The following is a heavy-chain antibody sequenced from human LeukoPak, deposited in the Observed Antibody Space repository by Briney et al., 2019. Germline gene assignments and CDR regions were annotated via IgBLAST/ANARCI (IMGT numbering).Heavy chain of an antibody. CDR3: ARGGRYCSGGSCYLNWFDP. CDR2: ISYDGSNK. CDR1: GFTFSSYA. J-gene: IGHJ5*02. D-gene: IGHD2-15*01. Sequence: GGSLRLSCAASGFTFSSYAMHWVRQAPAKGLEWVAVISYDGSNKYYADSVKGRFTISRDNSKNTLYLQMNSLRAEDTAVYYCARGGRYCSGGSCYLNWFDPWGQGTLVTVSS. V-gene: IGHV3-30*04.